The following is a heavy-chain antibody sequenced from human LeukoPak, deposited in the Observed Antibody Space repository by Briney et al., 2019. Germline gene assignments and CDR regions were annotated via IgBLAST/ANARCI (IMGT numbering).Heavy chain of an antibody. CDR1: GYPFSNYD. V-gene: IGHV1-8*03. D-gene: IGHD4-11*01. J-gene: IGHJ5*02. Sequence: GASVKVSCKASGYPFSNYDINWVRQATGQGLEWTGWINPNSGNTDYAQKFQGRVTITRNTSISTAYMELSSLRSEDTAVYYCARGRATVTTHWVDPWGQGTLVTVSS. CDR3: ARGRATVTTHWVDP. CDR2: INPNSGNT.